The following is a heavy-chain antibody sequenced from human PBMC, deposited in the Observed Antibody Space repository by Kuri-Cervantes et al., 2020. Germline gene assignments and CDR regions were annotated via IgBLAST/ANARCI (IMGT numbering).Heavy chain of an antibody. CDR2: IYYSGST. D-gene: IGHD3-10*01. J-gene: IGHJ5*02. CDR3: ARELGVERLDP. V-gene: IGHV4-39*07. CDR1: GGSISSSSYY. Sequence: SETLSLTCTVSGGSISSSSYYWGWIRQPPGKGLEWIGSIYYSGSTYYNPSLKSRVTISVDTSKNQFSLRVSSLTAADTAVYYCARELGVERLDPWGQGTLVTVSS.